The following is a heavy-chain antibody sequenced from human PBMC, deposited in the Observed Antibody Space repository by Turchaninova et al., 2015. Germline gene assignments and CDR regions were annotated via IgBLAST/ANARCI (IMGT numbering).Heavy chain of an antibody. V-gene: IGHV2-5*02. CDR2: TSWDEDT. CDR1: GFSLSTSGVG. J-gene: IGHJ4*02. CDR3: AHRGVGELLADFDY. D-gene: IGHD3-10*01. Sequence: QITLKESGPTLVKPTHTLTLTCTFSGFSLSTSGVGVGWIRQPPGKALAWLALTSWDEDTRYSPSLKSRLTSTKDTSKNQVVLTMTNMDPVDTATYYCAHRGVGELLADFDYWGQGTLVTVSS.